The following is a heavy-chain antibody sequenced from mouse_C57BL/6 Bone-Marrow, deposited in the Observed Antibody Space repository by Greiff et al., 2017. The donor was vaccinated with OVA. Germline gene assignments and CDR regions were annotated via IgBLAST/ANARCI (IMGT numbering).Heavy chain of an antibody. J-gene: IGHJ3*01. CDR3: ARRGNWDGTWFAY. D-gene: IGHD4-1*01. CDR1: GYAFSSYW. CDR2: IYPGDGDT. V-gene: IGHV1-80*01. Sequence: VQLQQSGAELVKPGASVKISCKASGYAFSSYWMNWVKQRPGKGLEWIGQIYPGDGDTNYNGKFKGKATLTADKSSSTAYMQLSSLTSEDSAVYFCARRGNWDGTWFAYWGQGTLVTVSA.